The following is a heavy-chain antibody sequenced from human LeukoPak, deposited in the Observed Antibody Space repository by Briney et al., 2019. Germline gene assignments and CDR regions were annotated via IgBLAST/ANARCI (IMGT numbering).Heavy chain of an antibody. D-gene: IGHD6-6*01. CDR3: ANLIAAPRGFDY. J-gene: IGHJ4*02. CDR1: GFTFSSYT. V-gene: IGHV3-23*01. Sequence: GRSLRLSCAPSGFTFSSYTMSWVPQAPGKGQEWGSAISGSGGSTYYADSVKGRFTISRDNSKNTLYLQMNSLRAEDTAVYYCANLIAAPRGFDYWGQGTLVTVSS. CDR2: ISGSGGST.